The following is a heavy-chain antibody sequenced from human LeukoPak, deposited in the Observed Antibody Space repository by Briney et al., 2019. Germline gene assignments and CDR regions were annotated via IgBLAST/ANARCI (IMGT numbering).Heavy chain of an antibody. V-gene: IGHV3-23*01. CDR1: GFTFRSYA. D-gene: IGHD3-22*01. J-gene: IGHJ3*02. Sequence: GGSLRLSCAASGFTFRSYAIYWVRQAPGKGLEWVSGISGSGGDTYLADSVRGRFTISRDNSKNTVFLQMDSLRAEDTAVYYCARDYYDSSGYDAFDIWGQGTMVTVSS. CDR3: ARDYYDSSGYDAFDI. CDR2: ISGSGGDT.